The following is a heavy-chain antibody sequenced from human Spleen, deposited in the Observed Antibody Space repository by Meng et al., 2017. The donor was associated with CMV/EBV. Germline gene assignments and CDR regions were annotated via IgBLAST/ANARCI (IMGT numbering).Heavy chain of an antibody. CDR2: IYYSGTS. D-gene: IGHD6-6*01. CDR3: ARVGSQSSSSLTFDS. J-gene: IGHJ4*02. V-gene: IGHV4-31*02. CDR1: GSSMARGRSS. Sequence: GSSMARGRSSCSWIRQHPGKGLEWLGYIYYSGTSFYNPSLKSRLTISVDASKKQFSLELTSVSAADTAVYYCARVGSQSSSSLTFDSWGQGILVTVSS.